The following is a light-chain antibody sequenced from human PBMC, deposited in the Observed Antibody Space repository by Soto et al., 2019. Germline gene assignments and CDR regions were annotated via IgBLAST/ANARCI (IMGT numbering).Light chain of an antibody. J-gene: IGKJ1*01. CDR2: KAS. CDR1: QNISRW. V-gene: IGKV1-5*03. Sequence: DIPITQSPSPLSASVGDRVTITCRASQNISRWLAWYQQKAGKAPKLLIYKASSLQSGFPSRFSGSGSGTEFALTISSLQPDDFAAYYCQQHETYSRTFGQGTKVEI. CDR3: QQHETYSRT.